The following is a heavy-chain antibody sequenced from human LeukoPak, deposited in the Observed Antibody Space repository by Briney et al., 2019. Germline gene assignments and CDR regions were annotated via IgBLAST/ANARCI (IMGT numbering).Heavy chain of an antibody. CDR3: ARPYDMLTPATGFDP. V-gene: IGHV3-13*01. Sequence: PGGSLRLSCAASGFTFSSYDMHWVRQATGKGLEWVSAIGTAGDTYYPGSVKGRFTISRENAKNSLYLQMNSLRAGDTAVYYCARPYDMLTPATGFDPWGQGTLVTVSS. J-gene: IGHJ5*02. CDR1: GFTFSSYD. D-gene: IGHD3-9*01. CDR2: IGTAGDT.